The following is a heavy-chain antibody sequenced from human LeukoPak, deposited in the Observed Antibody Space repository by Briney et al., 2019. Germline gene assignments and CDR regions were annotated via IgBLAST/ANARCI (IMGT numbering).Heavy chain of an antibody. CDR1: GGSIGSYY. V-gene: IGHV4-4*07. CDR2: IYTSGST. D-gene: IGHD2-2*01. Sequence: PSETLSLTCTVSGGSIGSYYWSWIRQPAGKGLEWIGRIYTSGSTNYNPSLKSRVTMSVDTSKNQFSLKLSSVTAADTAVYYCAREAQPYCSSTSCHNWFDPWGQGTLVTVSS. J-gene: IGHJ5*02. CDR3: AREAQPYCSSTSCHNWFDP.